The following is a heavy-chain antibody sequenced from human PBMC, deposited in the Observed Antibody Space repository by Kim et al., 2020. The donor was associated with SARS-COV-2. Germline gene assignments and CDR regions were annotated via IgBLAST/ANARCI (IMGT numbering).Heavy chain of an antibody. CDR3: ARLGALEPAAGITYNCFDP. CDR1: GYSFTTYW. CDR2: INPLNSDT. V-gene: IGHV5-51*01. D-gene: IGHD6-13*01. Sequence: GESLKISCKASGYSFTTYWIGWVRQMPGKGLEWMGIINPLNSDTRYSPSFQGQVTISADRSISTAYLQWSSLKASDTAIYYCARLGALEPAAGITYNCFDPWGQGTVVTVSS. J-gene: IGHJ5*02.